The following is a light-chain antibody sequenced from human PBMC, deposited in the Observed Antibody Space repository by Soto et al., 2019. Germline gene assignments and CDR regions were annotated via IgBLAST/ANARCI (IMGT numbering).Light chain of an antibody. V-gene: IGLV2-14*01. CDR1: SSDVGGYNY. J-gene: IGLJ1*01. CDR2: DVT. Sequence: QPALTQPASGSGSPGHSISLSCTETSSDVGGYNYVSWYQQHPVKAPKLMIYDVTNRPSGVSDRFSGSKSGNTASLTISELQAEDEADYYCSSYTSSSTPYVFGTGTKVTVL. CDR3: SSYTSSSTPYV.